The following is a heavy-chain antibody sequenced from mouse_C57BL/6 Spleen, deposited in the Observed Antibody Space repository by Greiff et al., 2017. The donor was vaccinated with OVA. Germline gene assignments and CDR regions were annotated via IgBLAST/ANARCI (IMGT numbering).Heavy chain of an antibody. J-gene: IGHJ4*01. CDR3: ARGRYDGYYGAMDD. CDR1: GYTFTSYW. V-gene: IGHV1-52*01. Sequence: QVQLQQPGAELVRPGSSVKLSCKASGYTFTSYWMHWVKQRPIQGLEWIGNIDPSDSETHYNQKFKDKATLTVDKSSSTAYMQLSSLTSEDSAVYYCARGRYDGYYGAMDDWGQGTSVTVSS. D-gene: IGHD2-3*01. CDR2: IDPSDSET.